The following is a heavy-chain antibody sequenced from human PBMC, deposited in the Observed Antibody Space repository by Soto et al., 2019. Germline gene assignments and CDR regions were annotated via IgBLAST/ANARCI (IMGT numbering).Heavy chain of an antibody. D-gene: IGHD2-2*01. V-gene: IGHV3-33*01. CDR3: ARGGDRGCSSTSCIDFDY. J-gene: IGHJ4*02. CDR2: IWYDGSNK. Sequence: QVQLVESGGGVVQHGRSLRLSCAASGFTFSSYGMHWVRQAPGKGLERVAVIWYDGSNKYYADSVKGRFTISRDNSKNTLYLQMNSLRAEDTAVYYCARGGDRGCSSTSCIDFDYWGQGTLVTVSS. CDR1: GFTFSSYG.